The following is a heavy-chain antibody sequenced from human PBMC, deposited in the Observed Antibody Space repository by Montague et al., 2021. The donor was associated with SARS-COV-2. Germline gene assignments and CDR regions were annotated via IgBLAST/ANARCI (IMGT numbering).Heavy chain of an antibody. CDR2: IYSSGST. J-gene: IGHJ6*02. V-gene: IGHV4-61*02. CDR3: ARDYGDYSYYYGLDV. CDR1: GGSIRSGSYY. Sequence: TLSLTRTVSGGSIRSGSYYWSWIRQPAGKGLEWIGRIYSSGSTNYXPSPKSRVTMSVDTSKNQFSLKVSSVTAADTAVYYCARDYGDYSYYYGLDVWGQGTTVTVSS. D-gene: IGHD4-17*01.